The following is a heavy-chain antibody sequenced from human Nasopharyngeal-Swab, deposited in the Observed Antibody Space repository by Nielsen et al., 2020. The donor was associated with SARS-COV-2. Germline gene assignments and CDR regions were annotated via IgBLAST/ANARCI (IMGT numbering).Heavy chain of an antibody. Sequence: GESLKISCAASGFTFSNYWMCWVRQAPGKGLEWVANIKQDGSEKYYVDSVKGRFTISRDNAKNSLYLQMNSLRAEDTAVYYCARGAYYDSRGAFDIWGQGTMVTVSS. D-gene: IGHD3-22*01. CDR2: IKQDGSEK. J-gene: IGHJ3*02. CDR3: ARGAYYDSRGAFDI. V-gene: IGHV3-7*01. CDR1: GFTFSNYW.